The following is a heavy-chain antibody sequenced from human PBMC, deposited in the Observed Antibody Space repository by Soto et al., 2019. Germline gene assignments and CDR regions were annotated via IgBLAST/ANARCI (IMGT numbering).Heavy chain of an antibody. J-gene: IGHJ6*02. V-gene: IGHV4-39*01. CDR3: ARSGYCSGGSCQLENLGGMDV. CDR1: GGSISSSSYY. D-gene: IGHD2-15*01. CDR2: IYYSGST. Sequence: QLQLQESGPGLVKPSETLSLTCTVSGGSISSSSYYWGWIRQPPGKGLEWIGSIYYSGSTYYNPSLKSRVTISVDTSKTQFSLQLSSVTAADTAVYYCARSGYCSGGSCQLENLGGMDVWGQGTTVTVSS.